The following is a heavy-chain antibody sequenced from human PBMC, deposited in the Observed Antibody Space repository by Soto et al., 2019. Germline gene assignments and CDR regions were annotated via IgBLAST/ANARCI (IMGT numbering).Heavy chain of an antibody. V-gene: IGHV1-2*04. CDR2: MNPNSGGT. D-gene: IGHD5-18*01. CDR1: GYTFTSYD. J-gene: IGHJ4*02. Sequence: ASVKVSCKASGYTFTSYDINWVRQATGQGLEWMGWMNPNSGGTNYAQKFQGWVTMTRDTSISTAYMELSRLRSDDTAVYYCARAVDTAMVYYFDYWGQGTLVTVSS. CDR3: ARAVDTAMVYYFDY.